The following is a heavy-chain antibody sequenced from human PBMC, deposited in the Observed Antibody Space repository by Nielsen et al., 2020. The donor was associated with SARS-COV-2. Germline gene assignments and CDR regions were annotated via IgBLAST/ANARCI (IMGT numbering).Heavy chain of an antibody. Sequence: GESLKISCAASGFTFSSYEMNWVRQAPGKGLEWVSYISSSGSTIYYADSVKGRFTIPRDNAKNSLYLQMNSLRAEDTAVYYCARESSSGWWNWFDPWGQGTLVTVSS. D-gene: IGHD6-19*01. CDR2: ISSSGSTI. J-gene: IGHJ5*02. V-gene: IGHV3-48*03. CDR3: ARESSSGWWNWFDP. CDR1: GFTFSSYE.